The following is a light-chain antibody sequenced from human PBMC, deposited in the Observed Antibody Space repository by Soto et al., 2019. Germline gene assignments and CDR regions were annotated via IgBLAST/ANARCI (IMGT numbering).Light chain of an antibody. CDR2: AAS. V-gene: IGKV3-11*01. CDR3: QQRYNSWT. J-gene: IGKJ1*01. CDR1: QSVSTY. Sequence: IVLTPSPATLSLSPRDRVTLARRASQSVSTYLAWYQQKPGRAPRLLIYAASNRATGIPARFSGSGSGTDFTLTISSLEPEDSAVYYCQQRYNSWTFGQGTKVDIK.